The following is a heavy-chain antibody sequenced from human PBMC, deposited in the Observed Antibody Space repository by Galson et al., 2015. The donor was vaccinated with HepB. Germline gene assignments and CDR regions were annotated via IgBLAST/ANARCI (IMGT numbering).Heavy chain of an antibody. J-gene: IGHJ4*02. D-gene: IGHD3-10*01. CDR2: TSYDGSNK. Sequence: SLRLSCAASGFTFSSYAMHWVRQAPGKGLEWVAVTSYDGSNKYYADSVKGRFTISRDNSKNTLYLQMNSLRAEDTAVYYCARENGSGSYYNLETFDYWGQGTLVTVSS. V-gene: IGHV3-30*04. CDR1: GFTFSSYA. CDR3: ARENGSGSYYNLETFDY.